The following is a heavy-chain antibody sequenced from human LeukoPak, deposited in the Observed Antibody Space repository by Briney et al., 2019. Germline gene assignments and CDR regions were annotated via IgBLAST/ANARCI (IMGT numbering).Heavy chain of an antibody. D-gene: IGHD3-16*02. CDR2: ISGSGGST. CDR1: GFTFSSYA. V-gene: IGHV3-23*01. Sequence: GGSLRLSCAASGFTFSSYAMSWVRQAPGEGLEWVSAISGSGGSTYYADSVKGRFTISRDNSKNTLYLQMNSLRAEDTAVYYCAKSRVWGSYRLYYFDYWGQGTLVTVSS. J-gene: IGHJ4*02. CDR3: AKSRVWGSYRLYYFDY.